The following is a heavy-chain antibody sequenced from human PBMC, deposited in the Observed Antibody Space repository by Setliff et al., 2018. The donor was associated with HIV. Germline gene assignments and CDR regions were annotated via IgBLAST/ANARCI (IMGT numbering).Heavy chain of an antibody. Sequence: SETLSLTCTVSGGSISTSYWNWIRQPPGKGLEWIAYIYISGTTNYNPSLKRRVTISLDTSRNQFSLKLGSVTAADTAMYYCAREHCSGGSCNGFDIWGQGTMVTVSS. CDR1: GGSISTSY. CDR3: AREHCSGGSCNGFDI. J-gene: IGHJ3*02. CDR2: IYISGTT. D-gene: IGHD2-15*01. V-gene: IGHV4-4*09.